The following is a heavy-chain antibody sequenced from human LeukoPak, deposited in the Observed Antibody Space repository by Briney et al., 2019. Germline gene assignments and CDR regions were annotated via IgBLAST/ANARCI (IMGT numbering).Heavy chain of an antibody. Sequence: ASVKVSCKASGYTFTSDGISWVRQAPGQGLEWMGWISGYNGNTNYAQKLQGRVTMTTDTSTSTVYMELRSLRSDDTAVYYCAREEVGRAVAGYFDNWGQGTLVTVSS. J-gene: IGHJ4*02. CDR1: GYTFTSDG. CDR3: AREEVGRAVAGYFDN. D-gene: IGHD6-19*01. CDR2: ISGYNGNT. V-gene: IGHV1-18*01.